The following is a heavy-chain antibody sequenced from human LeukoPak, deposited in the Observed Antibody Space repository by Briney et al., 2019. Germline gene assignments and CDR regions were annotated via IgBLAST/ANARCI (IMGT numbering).Heavy chain of an antibody. CDR1: GYTFTGYY. D-gene: IGHD6-13*01. J-gene: IGHJ4*02. CDR2: INPNSGGT. V-gene: IGHV1-2*02. Sequence: ASVKVSCKASGYTFTGYYMHWVRQAPGQGLEWMGWINPNSGGTNYAQKFQGRVTMTRDMSISTAYMELSRLRSDDTAVYYCARDLAGIAAPWVSYWGQGTLVTVSS. CDR3: ARDLAGIAAPWVSY.